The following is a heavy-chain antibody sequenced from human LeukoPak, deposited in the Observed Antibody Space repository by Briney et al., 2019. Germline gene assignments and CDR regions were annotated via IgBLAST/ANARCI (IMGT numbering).Heavy chain of an antibody. Sequence: SETLSLTSTVSGYSISSVYYWGWLRHPPGKGLEWIGSIYHRGSAYYNPSSKSRVTISGDTSKNHLSLKLSSVTAADTAVYYCARHKDGSSAYYPFDYWGQGTLVTVSS. CDR1: GYSISSVYY. V-gene: IGHV4-38-2*02. CDR3: ARHKDGSSAYYPFDY. D-gene: IGHD3-22*01. J-gene: IGHJ4*02. CDR2: IYHRGSA.